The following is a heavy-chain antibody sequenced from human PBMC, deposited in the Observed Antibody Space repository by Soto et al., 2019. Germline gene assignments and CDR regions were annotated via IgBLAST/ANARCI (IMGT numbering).Heavy chain of an antibody. CDR3: ARAYSGYDRYYGMDV. Sequence: SVKVSCTASGYPFTSYGISWVRQAPGQGLEWMGWISAYNGNTNYAQKLQGRVTMTTDTSTSTAYMELRSLRSDDTAVYYCARAYSGYDRYYGMDVWGQGTTVTVSS. CDR1: GYPFTSYG. CDR2: ISAYNGNT. D-gene: IGHD5-12*01. V-gene: IGHV1-18*01. J-gene: IGHJ6*02.